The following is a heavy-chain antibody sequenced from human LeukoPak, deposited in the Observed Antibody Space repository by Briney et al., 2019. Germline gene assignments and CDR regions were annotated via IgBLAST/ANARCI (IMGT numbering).Heavy chain of an antibody. J-gene: IGHJ5*02. CDR1: GFTFSSYA. CDR3: AVSNWMDP. CDR2: ISGSGGST. Sequence: GGSLRLSCAASGFTFSSYAMSWVRQAPGKGLEWVSAISGSGGSTYYAGSVKGRFTISRDNAKNSLYLQMDSLTVEDTAVYYCAVSNWMDPWGQGTLVTVSS. V-gene: IGHV3-23*01.